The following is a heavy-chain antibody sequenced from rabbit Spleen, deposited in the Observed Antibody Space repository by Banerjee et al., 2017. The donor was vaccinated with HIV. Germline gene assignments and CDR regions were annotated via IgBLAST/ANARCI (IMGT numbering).Heavy chain of an antibody. V-gene: IGHV1S45*01. Sequence: LEESGGGLVKPGGTLTLTCTVSGFSFSSNWICWFRQAPGKGLEWIGCIDTSDGDTDYANWPKGRFTISKASSTTVALLMTSLTAAATATYFCAGDTSSSCSSYGMDLWGQGTLVTVS. J-gene: IGHJ3*01. CDR2: IDTSDGDT. CDR3: AGDTSSSCSSYGMDL. CDR1: GFSFSSNW. D-gene: IGHD1-1*01.